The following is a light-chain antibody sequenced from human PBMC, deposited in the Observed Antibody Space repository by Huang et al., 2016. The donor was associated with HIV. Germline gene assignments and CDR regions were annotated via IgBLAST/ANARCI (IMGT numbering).Light chain of an antibody. V-gene: IGKV4-1*01. CDR3: QQSYVTPYT. Sequence: DIVMTQSPDSLAVSLGERATINCRSSQSVLHTPNNQSFLAWYQQKPGQAPKLLIYCAAARTAGVPDRFSGSGSGTDFSLTISSLQAEDVAVYSCQQSYVTPYTFGQGTRLEIK. CDR1: QSVLHTPNNQSF. CDR2: CAA. J-gene: IGKJ5*01.